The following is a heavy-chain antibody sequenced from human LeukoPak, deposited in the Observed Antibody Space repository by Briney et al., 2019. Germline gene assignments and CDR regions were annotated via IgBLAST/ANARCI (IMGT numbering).Heavy chain of an antibody. CDR2: IYYSEST. Sequence: SETLSLTCTVSGGSISSYYWSWIRQPPGKGLEWIGSIYYSESTHQNPSLKSRVTISVDTSKNQFSLKLSSVTAADTAVYYCARIPTVTFFDYWGQGTLVTVSS. CDR1: GGSISSYY. J-gene: IGHJ4*02. V-gene: IGHV4-39*07. D-gene: IGHD4-17*01. CDR3: ARIPTVTFFDY.